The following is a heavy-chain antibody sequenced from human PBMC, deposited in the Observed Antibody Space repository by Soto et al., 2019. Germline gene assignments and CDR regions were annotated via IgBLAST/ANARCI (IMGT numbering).Heavy chain of an antibody. CDR2: INPNNGVT. CDR1: DYFFAGYN. Sequence: QVRLVQSGAEVKKPGASLNDSCTAHDYFFAGYNMHWVRQAPGHGLEWMGWINPNNGVTNYGRKFQGRVTMTRDTSLSTAYLELRRLTSDDTAVYYCATILRSSTARGSDSDPWGQGTHVTVSS. V-gene: IGHV1-2*02. J-gene: IGHJ5*02. CDR3: ATILRSSTARGSDSDP. D-gene: IGHD2-2*01.